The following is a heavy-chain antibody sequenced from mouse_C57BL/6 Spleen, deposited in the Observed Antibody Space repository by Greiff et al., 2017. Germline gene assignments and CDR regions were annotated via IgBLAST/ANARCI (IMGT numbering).Heavy chain of an antibody. CDR1: GYTFTDYA. D-gene: IGHD1-3*01. V-gene: IGHV1-67*01. CDR3: ARRGLKGDWFAY. Sequence: VQLQQSGPELVRPGVSVKISCKGSGYTFTDYAMHWVKQSHAKSLEWIGVISTYYGDASYNQKFQDKATMTVDKSSSTAYMELARLTSEDSSVCYCARRGLKGDWFAYWGQGTLVTVSA. CDR2: ISTYYGDA. J-gene: IGHJ3*01.